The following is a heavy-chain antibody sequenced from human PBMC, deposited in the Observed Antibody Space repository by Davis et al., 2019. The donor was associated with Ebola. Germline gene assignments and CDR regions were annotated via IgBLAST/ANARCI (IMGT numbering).Heavy chain of an antibody. Sequence: MPSETLSLTCTVSGGSISSHYWGWIRQPPGKGLEWIGNIYYSGSTYYNPSLKSRVAMSVDTSKNQFSLKLSSATAADTAVYYCARPVGVYYHYFDYWGQGTLVTVSS. J-gene: IGHJ4*02. D-gene: IGHD1-26*01. CDR3: ARPVGVYYHYFDY. CDR2: IYYSGST. CDR1: GGSISSHY. V-gene: IGHV4-59*04.